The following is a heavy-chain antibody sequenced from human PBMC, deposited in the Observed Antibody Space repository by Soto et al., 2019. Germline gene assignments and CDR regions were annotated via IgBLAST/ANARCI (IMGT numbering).Heavy chain of an antibody. CDR1: VFIFRSYA. CDR3: ARDSAYYYDSSGYYYFAY. CDR2: ISASGGNT. D-gene: IGHD3-22*01. Sequence: GGSLRLSCAASVFIFRSYAMCLVRQVPGKGLQCVSFISASGGNTYFADSVKGRFTISRYNSKNTLYLQMNSLRAEDTAVYYCARDSAYYYDSSGYYYFAYWAQGTLVTVSS. J-gene: IGHJ4*02. V-gene: IGHV3-23*01.